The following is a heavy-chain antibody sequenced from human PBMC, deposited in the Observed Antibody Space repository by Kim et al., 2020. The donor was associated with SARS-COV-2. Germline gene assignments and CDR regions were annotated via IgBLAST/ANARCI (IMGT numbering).Heavy chain of an antibody. Sequence: ASVKVSCKASGYTFTDYYIQWVRQAPGQGLEWMAWLRTRSGVTDYAQKFQGRVTVTRDTLMNTAYMELTSLTSDDTAIYYCAREYGGTFWLERWGEGTMV. D-gene: IGHD3-16*01. CDR3: AREYGGTFWLER. V-gene: IGHV1-2*02. J-gene: IGHJ5*02. CDR1: GYTFTDYY. CDR2: LRTRSGVT.